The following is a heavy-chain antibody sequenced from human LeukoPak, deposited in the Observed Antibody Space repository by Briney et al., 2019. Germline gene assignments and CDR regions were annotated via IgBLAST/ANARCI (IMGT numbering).Heavy chain of an antibody. CDR3: AKPVGSPYYYMDV. CDR2: ISGSGGST. D-gene: IGHD2-15*01. Sequence: PGGSLRLSCAASGFTFSSYAMSWVRQAPGKGLEWVSAISGSGGSTYYADSVKGRFTISRDNSKNTLYLQMNSLRAEDAAVYYCAKPVGSPYYYMDVWGKGTTVTVSS. J-gene: IGHJ6*03. CDR1: GFTFSSYA. V-gene: IGHV3-23*01.